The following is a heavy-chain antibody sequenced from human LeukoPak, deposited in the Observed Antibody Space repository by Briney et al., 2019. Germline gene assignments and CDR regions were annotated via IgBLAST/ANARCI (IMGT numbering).Heavy chain of an antibody. CDR3: ATARWVTTDFDY. CDR1: GFTFSSYE. J-gene: IGHJ4*02. V-gene: IGHV3-74*01. CDR2: INSDGSST. Sequence: HTGGSLRLSCAASGFTFSSYEMNWVRQGPGKGLVWVSRINSDGSSTSYADSVKGRFTISRDNAKNTLYLQMNSLRAEDTAVYYCATARWVTTDFDYWGQGTLVTVSS. D-gene: IGHD4-17*01.